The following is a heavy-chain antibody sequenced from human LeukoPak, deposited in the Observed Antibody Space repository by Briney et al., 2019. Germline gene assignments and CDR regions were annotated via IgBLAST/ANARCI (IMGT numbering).Heavy chain of an antibody. V-gene: IGHV3-33*01. Sequence: GGSLRLSCAASGFTFSNYGMHWVRQAPGKGLEWVAVIWYDGSNKYYADSVKGRFTISRDNSKDTLYLQMNSLRAEDAAVYYCARSPPDTAMVLDYWGQGTLVTVSS. J-gene: IGHJ4*02. D-gene: IGHD5-18*01. CDR3: ARSPPDTAMVLDY. CDR1: GFTFSNYG. CDR2: IWYDGSNK.